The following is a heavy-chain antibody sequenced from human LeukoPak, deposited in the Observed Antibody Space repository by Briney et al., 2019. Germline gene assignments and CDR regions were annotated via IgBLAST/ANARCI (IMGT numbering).Heavy chain of an antibody. CDR2: IRGGGGST. CDR1: GFTFSSYA. V-gene: IGHV3-23*01. D-gene: IGHD6-19*01. J-gene: IGHJ4*02. Sequence: GGSLRLSCAASGFTFSSYAMSWVRHARGRGLEWGSAIRGGGGSTYYADSVKGRFTISRDNSKNTLYLQMNSLRAEHTAVYYCAKVYTAVAGHRWDYWGQGTLVTVSS. CDR3: AKVYTAVAGHRWDY.